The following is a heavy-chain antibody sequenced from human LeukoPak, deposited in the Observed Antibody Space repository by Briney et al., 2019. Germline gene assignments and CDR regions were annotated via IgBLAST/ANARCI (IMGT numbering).Heavy chain of an antibody. CDR1: GGSFSGYY. CDR3: ARADIHGGYYYYGMNV. CDR2: INHSGST. D-gene: IGHD2-15*01. J-gene: IGHJ6*02. V-gene: IGHV4-34*01. Sequence: SETLSLTCAVYGGSFSGYYWSWIRQPPGKGLEWIGEINHSGSTNYNPSLKSRVTISVDTSKNQFSLKLSSVTAADTAVYYCARADIHGGYYYYGMNVWGQGTTVTVSS.